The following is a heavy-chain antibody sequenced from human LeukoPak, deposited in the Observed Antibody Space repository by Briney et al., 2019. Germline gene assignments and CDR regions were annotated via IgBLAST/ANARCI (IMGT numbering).Heavy chain of an antibody. J-gene: IGHJ4*02. CDR3: ARTPMYYYDNSGYYN. Sequence: PSETLSLTCTVSGGSISSYYWSWIRQPAGKGLEWIGLIYTSGSTNYNPSLKSRVTMSVDTSKKQFSLKLSSVTAADTAVYYCARTPMYYYDNSGYYNWGQGTLVTVSS. CDR1: GGSISSYY. D-gene: IGHD3-22*01. CDR2: IYTSGST. V-gene: IGHV4-4*07.